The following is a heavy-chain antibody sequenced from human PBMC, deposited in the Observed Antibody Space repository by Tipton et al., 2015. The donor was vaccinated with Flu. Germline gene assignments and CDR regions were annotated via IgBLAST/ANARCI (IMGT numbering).Heavy chain of an antibody. D-gene: IGHD3-10*01. Sequence: TLSLTCTVSGGSISSYYWSWIRQPAGKGLEWIGEINHSGSTNYNPSLKSRVTISVDTSKNQFSLKLSSVTAADTAVYYCARGVYGSGTDYWGQGTLVTVSS. CDR2: INHSGST. CDR3: ARGVYGSGTDY. J-gene: IGHJ4*02. CDR1: GGSISSYY. V-gene: IGHV4-34*01.